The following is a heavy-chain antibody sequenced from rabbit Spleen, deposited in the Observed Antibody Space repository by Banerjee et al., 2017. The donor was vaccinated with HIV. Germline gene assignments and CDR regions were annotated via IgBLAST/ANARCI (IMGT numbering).Heavy chain of an antibody. CDR3: ARRDDNGSGIYGARLDL. CDR1: GFSFSSSYY. CDR2: IYTAGLGT. J-gene: IGHJ3*01. V-gene: IGHV1S40*01. D-gene: IGHD2-1*01. Sequence: QSLEESGGDLVKPGASLTLTCTASGFSFSSSYYMCWVRQAPGKGLEGIACIYTAGLGTNYASWAKGRFTISKTSSTTMTLQMTSLTAVDTATYFCARRDDNGSGIYGARLDLWGPGTLVTVS.